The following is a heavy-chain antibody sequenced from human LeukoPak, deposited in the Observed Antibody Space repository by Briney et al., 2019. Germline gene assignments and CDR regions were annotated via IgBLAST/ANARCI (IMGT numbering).Heavy chain of an antibody. CDR3: RIAAAGNIDY. V-gene: IGHV1-24*01. CDR1: GYTLTELS. D-gene: IGHD6-13*01. CDR2: FDPEDGET. Sequence: ASVKVPCKVSGYTLTELSMHWVRQAPGKGLEWMGGFDPEDGETIYAQKFQGRVTMTEDTSTDTAYMELSSLRSEDTAVYYCRIAAAGNIDYWGQGTLVTVSS. J-gene: IGHJ4*02.